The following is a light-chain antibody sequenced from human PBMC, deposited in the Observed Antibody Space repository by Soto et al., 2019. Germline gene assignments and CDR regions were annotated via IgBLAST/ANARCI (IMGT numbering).Light chain of an antibody. CDR3: LLSYSGARV. V-gene: IGLV7-46*01. CDR2: DTN. J-gene: IGLJ3*02. Sequence: QTVVTQEPSLTVSPGGTVTLTCSSSTGAVTSGHYPYWFQQKPGQAPRTLIYDTNNRHSWTPARFSGSLLGGKAALTLSGAQPEDEAEYYCLLSYSGARVFGGGTKLTVL. CDR1: TGAVTSGHY.